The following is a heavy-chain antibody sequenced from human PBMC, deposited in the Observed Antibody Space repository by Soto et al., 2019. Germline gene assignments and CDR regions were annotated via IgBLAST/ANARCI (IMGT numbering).Heavy chain of an antibody. V-gene: IGHV5-51*01. CDR2: IYPGDSDT. D-gene: IGHD6-6*01. Sequence: GESLKISCKGSGYSFTSYWIGWVRQMPGKGLEWMGIIYPGDSDTRYSPSFQGQVTISADKSISTAYLQWSSLKASDTAMYYCVIHDGFIAARPGAYYYGMDVWGQGTTVTVSS. J-gene: IGHJ6*02. CDR1: GYSFTSYW. CDR3: VIHDGFIAARPGAYYYGMDV.